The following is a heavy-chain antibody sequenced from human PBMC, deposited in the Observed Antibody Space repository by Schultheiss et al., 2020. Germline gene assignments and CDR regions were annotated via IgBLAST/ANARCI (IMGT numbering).Heavy chain of an antibody. CDR1: GYSFTSYW. Sequence: GESLKISCKGSGYSFTSYWIGWVRQMPGKGLEWMGIIYPGDSDTRYSPSFQGQVTISADKSISTAYLQWSSLKASDTAMYYCARQAYYYGSGSRGAFDYWGQGTLVTVSS. D-gene: IGHD3-10*01. CDR2: IYPGDSDT. CDR3: ARQAYYYGSGSRGAFDY. J-gene: IGHJ4*02. V-gene: IGHV5-51*01.